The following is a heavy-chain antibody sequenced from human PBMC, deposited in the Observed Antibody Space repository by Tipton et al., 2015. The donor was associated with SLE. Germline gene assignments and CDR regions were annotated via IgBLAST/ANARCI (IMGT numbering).Heavy chain of an antibody. J-gene: IGHJ6*02. CDR1: GGSITNHY. D-gene: IGHD5-24*01. CDR3: ARGDVMDV. Sequence: PGLVKPSQTLSLTCTVSGGSITNHYWNWIRQPPGKGLEWIGYIHYSGTTHDNPSLKSRVTMSVDMSKNQFSLKLSSVTAADTAVYYCARGDVMDVWGPGTPVTVSS. CDR2: IHYSGTT. V-gene: IGHV4-59*11.